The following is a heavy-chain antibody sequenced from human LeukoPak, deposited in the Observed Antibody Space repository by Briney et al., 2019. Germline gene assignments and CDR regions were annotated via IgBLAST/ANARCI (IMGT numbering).Heavy chain of an antibody. J-gene: IGHJ4*02. Sequence: PGGSLRLSCAASGFTFSSYGMHWVRQAPGKGLEWVAFIRYDGSNKYYADSVKGRFTISRDNSKNTLYLQMNSLRAEDTAVYYCACQGGSGSPCHYWGQRTLVTVSS. CDR3: ACQGGSGSPCHY. CDR1: GFTFSSYG. CDR2: IRYDGSNK. D-gene: IGHD3-10*01. V-gene: IGHV3-30*02.